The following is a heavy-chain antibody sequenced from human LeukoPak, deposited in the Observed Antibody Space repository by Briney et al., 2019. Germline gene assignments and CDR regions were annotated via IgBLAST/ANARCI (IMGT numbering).Heavy chain of an antibody. CDR2: IYYTGST. D-gene: IGHD2-8*01. J-gene: IGHJ4*02. Sequence: PSETLSLTCTVSRGSVSSSTYYWSWVRQPPGKGLEWIASIYYTGSTYYNPSLKSRVTISLDMSKNEFFLTMTSVTAADTAVYFCTAEKNGSPHYRGQGTQVTVSS. V-gene: IGHV4-39*07. CDR1: RGSVSSSTYY. CDR3: TAEKNGSPHY.